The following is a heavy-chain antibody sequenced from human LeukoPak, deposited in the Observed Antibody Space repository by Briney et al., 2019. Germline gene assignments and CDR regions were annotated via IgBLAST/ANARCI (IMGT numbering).Heavy chain of an antibody. CDR1: GGSFSGYY. V-gene: IGHV4-34*01. J-gene: IGHJ4*02. CDR2: INHSGST. CDR3: AREIAGSFDY. Sequence: SETLSLTCTVYGGSFSGYYWSWIRQPPGKGLEWIGEINHSGSTNYNPSLKSRVTISVDTSKNQFSLKLSSVTAADTAVYYCAREIAGSFDYWGQGTLVTVSS. D-gene: IGHD2-21*01.